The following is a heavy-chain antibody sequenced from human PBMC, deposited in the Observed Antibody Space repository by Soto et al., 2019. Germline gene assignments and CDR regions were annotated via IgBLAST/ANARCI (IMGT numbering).Heavy chain of an antibody. J-gene: IGHJ3*02. D-gene: IGHD1-1*01. Sequence: ASVKVSCKASGYTFTTYAIHWVRQDPGQRLEWMVWINGASGDTKFSEKFQGRVTITRDTSVTTVYLELGRLSSEDTALYYCARPLATWNSFGCGSAFDIWGQGTMVTV. CDR3: ARPLATWNSFGCGSAFDI. CDR1: GYTFTTYA. V-gene: IGHV1-3*01. CDR2: INGASGDT.